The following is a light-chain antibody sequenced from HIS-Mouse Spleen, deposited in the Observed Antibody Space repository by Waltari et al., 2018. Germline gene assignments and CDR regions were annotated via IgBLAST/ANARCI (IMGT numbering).Light chain of an antibody. CDR2: EDI. V-gene: IGLV3-10*01. CDR1: ALPKQY. Sequence: SYELTQPPSVSVSPGQTARLTFDGDALPKQYAYWYQQKSRQAPVLVIYEDIKRPSGIPERFSGSSSGTMATLTISGAQVEDEADYYCYSTDSSGNHGVFGTGTKVTVL. CDR3: YSTDSSGNHGV. J-gene: IGLJ1*01.